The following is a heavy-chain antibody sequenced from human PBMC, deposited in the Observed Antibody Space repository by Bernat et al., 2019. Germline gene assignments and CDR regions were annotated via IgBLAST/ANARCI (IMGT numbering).Heavy chain of an antibody. CDR3: ARVVETDAFDI. CDR1: GFTFSSYW. CDR2: IKQDGSEK. V-gene: IGHV3-7*04. J-gene: IGHJ3*02. Sequence: EVQLVESGGGLVQPGGSLRLSCAASGFTFSSYWMNWVRQAPGKGLEWVANIKQDGSEKYYVDSVKGRFTISRDNAKNSLYLQMNSLRAEDTAVYYCARVVETDAFDIWGQGTMVTVSS.